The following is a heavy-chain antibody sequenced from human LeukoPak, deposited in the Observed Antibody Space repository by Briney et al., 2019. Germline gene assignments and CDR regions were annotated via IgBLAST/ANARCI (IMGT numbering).Heavy chain of an antibody. CDR2: ISISSTDYI. J-gene: IGHJ4*02. CDR3: ASVGKSSSWYFIDY. CDR1: GFTFSTLS. V-gene: IGHV3-21*01. Sequence: GGSLRLSCGASGFTFSTLSRTWVRQAPGKGLEWVSSISISSTDYIYYAETAKGRFTISRENPKKSLYLQMNSLRAEDTAVYYCASVGKSSSWYFIDYWGQGTLVTASS. D-gene: IGHD6-13*01.